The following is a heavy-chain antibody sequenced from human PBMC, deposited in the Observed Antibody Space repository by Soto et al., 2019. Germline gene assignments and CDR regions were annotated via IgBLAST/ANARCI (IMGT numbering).Heavy chain of an antibody. J-gene: IGHJ3*02. D-gene: IGHD3-22*01. Sequence: ASVKVSCKASGYTFTSYGIAWMRQAPGQGLEWMGWISAYNGNTDYAQKVHGRVTMTSDTSTGTAYMELGSLRSDDTAVYYCARDLYYDSSGYYVVSAFDIWG. CDR1: GYTFTSYG. V-gene: IGHV1-18*01. CDR3: ARDLYYDSSGYYVVSAFDI. CDR2: ISAYNGNT.